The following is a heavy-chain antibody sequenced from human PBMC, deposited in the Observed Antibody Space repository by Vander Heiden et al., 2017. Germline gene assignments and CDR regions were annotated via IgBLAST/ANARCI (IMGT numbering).Heavy chain of an antibody. V-gene: IGHV5-51*01. Sequence: EVQLVQSGAEVTTPGESLTISCTGSGYSFTRYWLGWVRQMPGKGLEWMGIIYPGDSDTRYSPSFQGQVTISADKSISTAYLQWSSLKASDTAMYYCARWGIAAAGTPSNYYYYGMDVWGQGTTVTVSS. D-gene: IGHD6-13*01. CDR2: IYPGDSDT. CDR1: GYSFTRYW. CDR3: ARWGIAAAGTPSNYYYYGMDV. J-gene: IGHJ6*02.